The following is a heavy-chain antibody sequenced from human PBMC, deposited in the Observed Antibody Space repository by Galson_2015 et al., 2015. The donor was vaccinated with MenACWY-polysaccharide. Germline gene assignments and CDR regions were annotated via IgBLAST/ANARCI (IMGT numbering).Heavy chain of an antibody. J-gene: IGHJ4*02. CDR2: IIPIFGTA. CDR1: GGTFSRYA. CDR3: ARDNGIAARRYYFDD. V-gene: IGHV1-69*13. Sequence: SVKVSCKASGGTFSRYAISWVRQAPGQGLEWMGGIIPIFGTANYAQKFQGRVTITADESTSTAYMELSSLRSEDTAVYYCARDNGIAARRYYFDDWGQGTLVTVSS. D-gene: IGHD6-6*01.